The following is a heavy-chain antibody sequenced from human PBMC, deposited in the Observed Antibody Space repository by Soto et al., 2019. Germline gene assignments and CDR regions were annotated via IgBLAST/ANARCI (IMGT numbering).Heavy chain of an antibody. D-gene: IGHD6-13*01. CDR3: ATQAYSSSRSPFDY. CDR2: IFPGDSDT. CDR1: GYVFTSYW. V-gene: IGHV5-51*03. J-gene: IGHJ4*02. Sequence: EVQLVQSGAEVKKAGESLKISCKGSGYVFTSYWIGWVRQMPGKGLEYMGIIFPGDSDTRYSPSFQGQVTISVDKSITTAYLQWSSLKASDTASYYCATQAYSSSRSPFDYWGRGTLVTVSS.